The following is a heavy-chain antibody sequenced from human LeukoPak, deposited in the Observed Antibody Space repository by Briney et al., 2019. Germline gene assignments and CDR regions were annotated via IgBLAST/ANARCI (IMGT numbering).Heavy chain of an antibody. V-gene: IGHV1-2*02. D-gene: IGHD3-10*01. CDR3: ARVYERTGPGFDY. Sequence: ASVKVSCKASGYTLTDYSMHWVRHAPGQGLEWMGWINPNSGDTNYAQKFQGRVTMTRDTSVSTAYMELSRLRSDDTAVYYCARVYERTGPGFDYWGQGTLVTVSS. CDR2: INPNSGDT. J-gene: IGHJ4*02. CDR1: GYTLTDYS.